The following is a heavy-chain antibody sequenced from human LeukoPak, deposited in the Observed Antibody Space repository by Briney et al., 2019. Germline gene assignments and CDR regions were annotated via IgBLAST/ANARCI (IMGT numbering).Heavy chain of an antibody. CDR1: GGSISSGSYY. J-gene: IGHJ4*02. V-gene: IGHV4-61*02. CDR3: ARDRRLVWDY. Sequence: PSETLSLTCTVSGGSISSGSYYWSWIRQPAGKGLEWIGRIYTSGSTNYNPSLKSRVTISVDTSKNQFSLKLSSVTAADTAVYYCARDRRLVWDYWGQGTLVTVSS. D-gene: IGHD6-19*01. CDR2: IYTSGST.